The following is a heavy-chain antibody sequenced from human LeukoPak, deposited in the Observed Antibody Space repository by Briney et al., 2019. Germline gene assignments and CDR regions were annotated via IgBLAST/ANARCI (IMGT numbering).Heavy chain of an antibody. J-gene: IGHJ4*02. V-gene: IGHV3-48*03. D-gene: IGHD4-17*01. Sequence: PGGXLRLSCAASGFTFSSYEMNWVRQAPGKGPEWVSYISSSGSTIYYADSVKARFTISRDNAKNSLYLQMNSLRAEDTAVYYCARQGDYNPDYWGQGTLVTVSS. CDR2: ISSSGSTI. CDR3: ARQGDYNPDY. CDR1: GFTFSSYE.